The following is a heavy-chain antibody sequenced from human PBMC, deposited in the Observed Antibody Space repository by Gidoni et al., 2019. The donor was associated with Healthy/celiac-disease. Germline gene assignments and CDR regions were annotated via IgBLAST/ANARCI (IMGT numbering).Heavy chain of an antibody. CDR1: GGSITSVGYY. J-gene: IGHJ4*02. D-gene: IGHD3-10*01. V-gene: IGHV4-31*03. CDR2: IYYSGST. CDR3: ARLLRGSGSYWVDY. Sequence: QVQLQESGPGLVKPSQTLSLTCTVSGGSITSVGYYWSWIRQHPGKGLEWIGYIYYSGSTYYNPSLKSRVTISVDTSKNQFSLKLSSVTAADTAVYYCARLLRGSGSYWVDYWGQGTLVTVSS.